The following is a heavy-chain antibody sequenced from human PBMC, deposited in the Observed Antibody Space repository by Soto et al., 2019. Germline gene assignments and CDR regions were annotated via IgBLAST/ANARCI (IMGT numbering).Heavy chain of an antibody. CDR1: GYTFTGYF. V-gene: IGHV1-2*02. Sequence: ASVKVSCKASGYTFTGYFMHWVRQAPGQGLEWMGCINPNSGATNYAQKFQGRVTLTRDTSINTAYMEMSMLRSDDTAVYYCARGGGTILAPLPWGQGTLVTVSS. J-gene: IGHJ5*02. CDR2: INPNSGAT. CDR3: ARGGGTILAPLP. D-gene: IGHD3-3*01.